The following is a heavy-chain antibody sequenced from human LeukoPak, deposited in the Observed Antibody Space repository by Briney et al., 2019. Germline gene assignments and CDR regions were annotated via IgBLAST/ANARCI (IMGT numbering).Heavy chain of an antibody. CDR3: ARRVDTTWTFDY. J-gene: IGHJ4*02. D-gene: IGHD5-18*01. V-gene: IGHV3-23*01. Sequence: PGGSLRLSCAASGFTFSSYAMSWVRQAPGKGLEWVSAISGSGGSTYYADSVKGRFTISRDNAKNSLYLQMNSLRAEDTALYYCARRVDTTWTFDYWGQGTLVTVSS. CDR2: ISGSGGST. CDR1: GFTFSSYA.